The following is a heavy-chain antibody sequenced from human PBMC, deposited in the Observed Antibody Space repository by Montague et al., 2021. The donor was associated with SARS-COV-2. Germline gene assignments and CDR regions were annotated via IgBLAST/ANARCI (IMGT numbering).Heavy chain of an antibody. D-gene: IGHD4-11*01. V-gene: IGHV4-39*01. CDR1: GGSISTGSYY. CDR3: VRGGDYTDYGRVDY. Sequence: SETLSLTCSFSGGSISTGSYYWGWIRQPPRKGLEWIGSIYYSGDTYYNPSLKSRVTISVDTSKNQFPLRLSSVTAADTAVYYCVRGGDYTDYGRVDYWGQGTLVIVSP. CDR2: IYYSGDT. J-gene: IGHJ4*02.